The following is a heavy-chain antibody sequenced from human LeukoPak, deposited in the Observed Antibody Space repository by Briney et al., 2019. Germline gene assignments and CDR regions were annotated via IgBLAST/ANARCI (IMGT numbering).Heavy chain of an antibody. Sequence: GGSLRLSCAASGFTFSSYSMNWVRQAPGKGLEWVSSISSSGSYIYYADSVKGRFTISRDNAKNSLYLQMNSLRAEDTAVYYCARGYCSGGSCYFDYWGQGTLVTVSS. D-gene: IGHD2-15*01. CDR1: GFTFSSYS. CDR3: ARGYCSGGSCYFDY. J-gene: IGHJ4*02. CDR2: ISSSGSYI. V-gene: IGHV3-21*01.